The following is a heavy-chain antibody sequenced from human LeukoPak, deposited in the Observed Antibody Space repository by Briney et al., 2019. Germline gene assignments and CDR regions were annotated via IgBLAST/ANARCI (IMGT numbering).Heavy chain of an antibody. Sequence: SETLSLTCTVSGGSISSSGYYWGWIRQPPGKGLEWIGSIYYSGSTYYNPSLKSRVTISVDTSKNQFSLKLSSVTAADTAVYYCARDSSGWYLFDYWGQGTLVTVSS. V-gene: IGHV4-39*02. D-gene: IGHD6-19*01. J-gene: IGHJ4*02. CDR1: GGSISSSGYY. CDR2: IYYSGST. CDR3: ARDSSGWYLFDY.